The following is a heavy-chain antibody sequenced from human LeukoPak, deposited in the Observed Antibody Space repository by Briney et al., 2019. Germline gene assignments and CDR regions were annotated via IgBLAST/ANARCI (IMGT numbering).Heavy chain of an antibody. Sequence: GASVKVSCKASGYNFISYLISWVRQAPGQGLEWMGLINPSGGTTNCAQKFQGRVTMTRDMSTTTVYMHLSSLRSEDTAVYYCAREAVTIFGLVRTQTPKGPHRFDPWGQGTLVTVSS. CDR3: AREAVTIFGLVRTQTPKGPHRFDP. CDR2: INPSGGTT. D-gene: IGHD3-3*01. CDR1: GYNFISYL. V-gene: IGHV1-46*01. J-gene: IGHJ5*02.